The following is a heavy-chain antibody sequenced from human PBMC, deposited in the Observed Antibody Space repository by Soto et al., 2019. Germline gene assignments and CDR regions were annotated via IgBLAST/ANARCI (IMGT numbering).Heavy chain of an antibody. CDR3: ARVGVDTAVVDGGYYYYPLDV. Sequence: GGSLRLSCAASGFNFRNYVMHWVRQAPGKGLVWVSRINSDGRSTRYADSVKGRFTISRDNARNTLFLQMNSLRADDTAVYYCARVGVDTAVVDGGYYYYPLDVWGQGTTVTVAS. V-gene: IGHV3-74*01. CDR1: GFNFRNYV. CDR2: INSDGRST. D-gene: IGHD5-18*01. J-gene: IGHJ6*02.